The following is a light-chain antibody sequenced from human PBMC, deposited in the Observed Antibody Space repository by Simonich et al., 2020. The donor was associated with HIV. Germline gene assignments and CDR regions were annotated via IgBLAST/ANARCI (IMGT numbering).Light chain of an antibody. CDR1: QSVSSN. V-gene: IGKV3-15*01. CDR2: GAS. Sequence: EIVMTQSPATLSVSPVEGATLSCRASQSVSSNLAWYQQKPGQAPRLLIYGASTRATGIPARFSGSGSGTEFTLTISSMQSEDFAVYYCQQYNNWPLTFGGGTKVEIK. J-gene: IGKJ4*01. CDR3: QQYNNWPLT.